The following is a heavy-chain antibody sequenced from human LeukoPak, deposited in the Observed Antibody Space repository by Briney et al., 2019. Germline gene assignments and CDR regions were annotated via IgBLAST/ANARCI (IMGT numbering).Heavy chain of an antibody. CDR1: GGSISTYY. D-gene: IGHD3-16*01. Sequence: SETLSLTCTVSGGSISTYYWGWIRQPPGKGLEWIGSMYYSGSTYYNPSLKSRVTISINTSKNQFSLKLSSVTAADTAVYYCARWIGGYFDYWGQGALVTVSS. CDR3: ARWIGGYFDY. CDR2: MYYSGST. J-gene: IGHJ4*02. V-gene: IGHV4-39*07.